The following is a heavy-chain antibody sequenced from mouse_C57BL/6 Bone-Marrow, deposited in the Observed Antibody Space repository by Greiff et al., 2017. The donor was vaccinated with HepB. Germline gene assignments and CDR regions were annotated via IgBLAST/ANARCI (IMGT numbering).Heavy chain of an antibody. CDR2: ISYDGSN. J-gene: IGHJ1*03. V-gene: IGHV3-6*01. CDR3: ARRYSNPWYFDV. D-gene: IGHD2-5*01. Sequence: EVKLQESGPGLVKPSQSLSLTCSVTGYSITSGYYWNWIRQFPGNKLEWMGYISYDGSNNYNPSLKNLISITRDTSKNQFFLKLNSVTTEDTATYYCARRYSNPWYFDVWGTGTTVTVSS. CDR1: GYSITSGYY.